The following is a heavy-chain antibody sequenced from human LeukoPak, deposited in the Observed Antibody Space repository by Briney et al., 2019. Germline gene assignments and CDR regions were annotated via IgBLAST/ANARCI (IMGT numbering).Heavy chain of an antibody. Sequence: SETLSLTCTVSGYSISSGYYWGWIRQPPGKGLEWIGSIYHSGSTYYNPSLKSRVTISVDTSKNQFSLKLSSVTAADTAVYYCARGDWNDWDAFDIWGQGTMVTVSS. J-gene: IGHJ3*02. V-gene: IGHV4-38-2*02. CDR3: ARGDWNDWDAFDI. CDR1: GYSISSGYY. CDR2: IYHSGST. D-gene: IGHD1-1*01.